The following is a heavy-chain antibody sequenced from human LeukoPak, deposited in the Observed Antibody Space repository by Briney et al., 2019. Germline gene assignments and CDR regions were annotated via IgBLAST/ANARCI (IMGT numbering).Heavy chain of an antibody. J-gene: IGHJ4*02. CDR2: IYPGDSDT. Sequence: GESLKISCKASGYSFTNYWIGWVRQMPGKGLEWMGIIYPGDSDTRYSPSFQGQVTISVDKSISTAYLQWSSLKASDTAMYYCAGRVFSSSWSYFDYWGQGTLVTVSS. V-gene: IGHV5-51*01. CDR1: GYSFTNYW. CDR3: AGRVFSSSWSYFDY. D-gene: IGHD6-13*01.